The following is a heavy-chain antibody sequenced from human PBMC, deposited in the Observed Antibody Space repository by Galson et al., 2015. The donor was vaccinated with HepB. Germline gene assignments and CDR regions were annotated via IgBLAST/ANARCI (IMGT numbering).Heavy chain of an antibody. CDR1: GYTFTSYY. CDR3: ARDFSPYMTTVTTTDAFDY. D-gene: IGHD4-17*01. Sequence: SVKVSCKASGYTFTSYYMHWVRQAPGQGLEWMGIINPSGGSTSYAQKFQGRVTMTRDTSTSTVYMELSSLRSEDTAVYYCARDFSPYMTTVTTTDAFDYWGQGTLVTVSS. CDR2: INPSGGST. V-gene: IGHV1-46*01. J-gene: IGHJ4*02.